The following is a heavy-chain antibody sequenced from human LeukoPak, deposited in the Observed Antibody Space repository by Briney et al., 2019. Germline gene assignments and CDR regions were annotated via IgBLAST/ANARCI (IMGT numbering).Heavy chain of an antibody. CDR2: ITLAGQT. Sequence: PSETLSLTCGVSGGSISGTNWWSGVRRPPGRGLEWLGEITLAGQTNFNPSLNGRFTISLDKSSNKLYLHLTSVTAADTATYFCSRESGPFCPFGHWGQGPLVILSS. V-gene: IGHV4/OR15-8*02. J-gene: IGHJ4*02. CDR1: GGSISGTNW. D-gene: IGHD1-26*01. CDR3: SRESGPFCPFGH.